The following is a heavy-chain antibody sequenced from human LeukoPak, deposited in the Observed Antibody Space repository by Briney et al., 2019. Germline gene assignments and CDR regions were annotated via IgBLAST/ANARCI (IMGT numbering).Heavy chain of an antibody. CDR1: GGSISSSSYY. V-gene: IGHV4-39*01. Sequence: PSETLSLTCTVSGGSISSSSYYWGWIRQPPGKGLEWIGSIYYSGSTYYNPSLKSRVTISVDTSKNQFSLKLSSVTAADTAVYYCARLGGYYDILTGYSYYYMDVWGKGTTVTVSS. CDR3: ARLGGYYDILTGYSYYYMDV. J-gene: IGHJ6*03. D-gene: IGHD3-9*01. CDR2: IYYSGST.